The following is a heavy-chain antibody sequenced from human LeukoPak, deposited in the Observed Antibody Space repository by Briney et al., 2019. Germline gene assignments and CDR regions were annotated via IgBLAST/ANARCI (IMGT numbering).Heavy chain of an antibody. D-gene: IGHD1-26*01. Sequence: SVKVSCKASGGTFSSYAISWVRQAPGQGLEWMGRIIPILGIANYAQKFQGRVTITADKTTSTAYMELSSLRSEDTAVYYCARGTIVGATRPFDYWGQGTLVTVSS. CDR1: GGTFSSYA. V-gene: IGHV1-69*04. J-gene: IGHJ4*02. CDR2: IIPILGIA. CDR3: ARGTIVGATRPFDY.